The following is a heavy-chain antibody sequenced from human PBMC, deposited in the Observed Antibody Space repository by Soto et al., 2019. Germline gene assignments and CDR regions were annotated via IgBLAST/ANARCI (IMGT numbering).Heavy chain of an antibody. J-gene: IGHJ6*02. CDR1: GGSISSYY. D-gene: IGHD3-10*01. Sequence: QVQLQESGPGLVKPSETMSLSCTVSGGSISSYYWSWFRQSPGKRMEWIGYVHHSWGSSYNPSLQSRVPISLATSKTKFPLKVTSGTATDTAAYYCARQGFGPLHGLVDVWGQWTTVTVSS. CDR3: ARQGFGPLHGLVDV. CDR2: VHHSWGS. V-gene: IGHV4-59*08.